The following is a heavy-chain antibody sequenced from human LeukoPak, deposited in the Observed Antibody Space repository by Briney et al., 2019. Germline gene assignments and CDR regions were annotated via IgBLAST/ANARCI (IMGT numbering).Heavy chain of an antibody. D-gene: IGHD2-2*01. J-gene: IGHJ5*02. CDR2: IYYSGST. Sequence: KASETLPLTCTVSGGSISSGGYYWSWIRQHPGKGLEWIGYIYYSGSTYYNPSLKSRVTISVDTSKNQFSLKLSSVTAADTAVYYCARAARPAAANWFDPWGQGTLVTVSS. CDR1: GGSISSGGYY. CDR3: ARAARPAAANWFDP. V-gene: IGHV4-31*03.